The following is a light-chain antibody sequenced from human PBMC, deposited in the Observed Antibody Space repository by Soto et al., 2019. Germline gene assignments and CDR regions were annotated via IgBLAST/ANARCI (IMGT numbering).Light chain of an antibody. V-gene: IGKV1-39*01. CDR1: QSISSY. J-gene: IGKJ1*01. Sequence: IQMTQSPSSLSASVGDRVTITCRASQSISSYLNWYQQKPGKAPKLLIYAASSLQSGVPSRFSGSGSGTDFTLTISSXQPEDFATYDCQQSYSTPRTFGQGTKVDIK. CDR2: AAS. CDR3: QQSYSTPRT.